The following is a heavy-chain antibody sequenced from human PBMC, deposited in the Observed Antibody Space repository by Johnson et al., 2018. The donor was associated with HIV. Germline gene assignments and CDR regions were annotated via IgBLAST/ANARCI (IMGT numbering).Heavy chain of an antibody. V-gene: IGHV3-30*04. CDR1: GFTFSSYA. CDR3: AKGHSIAVVEGDDAFDI. Sequence: QMQLVESGGGLVQPGGSLRLSCAASGFTFSSYAMHWVRQAPGKGLEWVAVISYDGSNKYYADSVKGRFTISRDNSKNTLYLQMNSLRAEDTAVYYCAKGHSIAVVEGDDAFDIWGQGTMVTVSS. D-gene: IGHD6-19*01. J-gene: IGHJ3*02. CDR2: ISYDGSNK.